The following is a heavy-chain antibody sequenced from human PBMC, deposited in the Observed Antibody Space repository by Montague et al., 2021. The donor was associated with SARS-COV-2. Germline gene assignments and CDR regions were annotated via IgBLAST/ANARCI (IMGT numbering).Heavy chain of an antibody. V-gene: IGHV4-61*02. CDR2: IYISGST. D-gene: IGHD3-10*01. J-gene: IGHJ5*01. Sequence: TLSLTCSVFGDSINNVNYFWSWIRQPAGKGLEWIGRIYISGSTDYNPSLKSRVTMLLDKSANELTLQVTSVTAADTAEYYCARVSGYGSGSSFNWFDSWGQGLVVTVSS. CDR3: ARVSGYGSGSSFNWFDS. CDR1: GDSINNVNYF.